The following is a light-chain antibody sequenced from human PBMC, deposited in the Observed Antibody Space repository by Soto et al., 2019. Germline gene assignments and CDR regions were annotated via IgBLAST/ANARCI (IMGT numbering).Light chain of an antibody. J-gene: IGLJ1*01. Sequence: QSALTQPASVSGSPGQSITISCIGTSSDVGNYDYVSWYQHHPGKAPKLMIYDVSNRPSGVSTRFSGSKSGNTASLTISGRQAEDEAEYFCNSYSSSSTLVFGSGTKLTVL. CDR2: DVS. V-gene: IGLV2-14*03. CDR1: SSDVGNYDY. CDR3: NSYSSSSTLV.